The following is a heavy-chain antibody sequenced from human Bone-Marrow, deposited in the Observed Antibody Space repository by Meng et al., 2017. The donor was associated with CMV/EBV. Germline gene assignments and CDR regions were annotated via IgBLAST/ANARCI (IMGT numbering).Heavy chain of an antibody. Sequence: SLKISCAASGFTVSSNYMSWVRQAPGKGLEWVSGISWNSGSRGYADSVKGRFTISRDNAKNSLYLQMNSLRAEDTALYYCAKEFRVGATVGLDYYYGMDVWGQGTTVTVSS. V-gene: IGHV3-9*01. J-gene: IGHJ6*02. CDR3: AKEFRVGATVGLDYYYGMDV. D-gene: IGHD1-26*01. CDR1: GFTVSSNY. CDR2: ISWNSGSR.